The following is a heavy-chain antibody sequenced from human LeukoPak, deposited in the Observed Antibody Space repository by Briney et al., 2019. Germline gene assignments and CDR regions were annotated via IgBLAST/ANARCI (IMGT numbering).Heavy chain of an antibody. J-gene: IGHJ6*03. CDR3: AKDRGTFRYYYYMDV. V-gene: IGHV3-30*02. Sequence: GGSLRLSCAASGFTFSSYGMHWVRQAPGKGLEWVAFIRYDGSNNYYADSVKGRFTISRDNSKNTLYLQMNSLRAEDTAVYYCAKDRGTFRYYYYMDVWGKGTTVTISS. CDR1: GFTFSSYG. CDR2: IRYDGSNN. D-gene: IGHD3-16*01.